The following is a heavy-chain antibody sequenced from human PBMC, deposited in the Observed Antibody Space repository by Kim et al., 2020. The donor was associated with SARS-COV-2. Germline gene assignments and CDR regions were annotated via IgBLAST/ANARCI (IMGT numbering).Heavy chain of an antibody. J-gene: IGHJ4*02. Sequence: SVKVSCKASGGTFSSYAISWVRQAPGQGLEWMGGIIPIFGTANYARKFQGRVTITADESTSTAYMELSSLRSEDTAVYYCASEMYEDSDYYDSSGYTYWGQGTLVTVSS. CDR2: IIPIFGTA. CDR1: GGTFSSYA. D-gene: IGHD3-22*01. CDR3: ASEMYEDSDYYDSSGYTY. V-gene: IGHV1-69*13.